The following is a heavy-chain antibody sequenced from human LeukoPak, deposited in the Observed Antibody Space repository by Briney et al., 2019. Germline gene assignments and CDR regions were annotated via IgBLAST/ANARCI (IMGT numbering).Heavy chain of an antibody. CDR3: ARHRLNDSTGYYYDFDY. CDR1: GYSIGSGYY. Sequence: PSETLSLTCAVSGYSIGSGYYWGWIRQPPGKGLEWVGSIYHSGSTYHNPSLKSRVTMPLDTSKNQFSLKLSSVTAADTAVYYCARHRLNDSTGYYYDFDYWGQGTLVTVSS. D-gene: IGHD3-22*01. J-gene: IGHJ4*02. V-gene: IGHV4-38-2*01. CDR2: IYHSGST.